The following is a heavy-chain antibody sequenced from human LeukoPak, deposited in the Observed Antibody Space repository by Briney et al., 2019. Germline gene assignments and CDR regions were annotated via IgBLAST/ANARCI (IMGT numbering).Heavy chain of an antibody. J-gene: IGHJ4*02. V-gene: IGHV4-59*08. D-gene: IGHD6-6*01. Sequence: SETLSLTCTVSGGSISSYYWSWLRHPPGKGLEWIGYIYYSGSTNYNPSLKSRVTISVDTSKNQFSLKLSSVTAADTAVYYCARLYSSSFPLYWDQGTLVTVSS. CDR3: ARLYSSSFPLY. CDR2: IYYSGST. CDR1: GGSISSYY.